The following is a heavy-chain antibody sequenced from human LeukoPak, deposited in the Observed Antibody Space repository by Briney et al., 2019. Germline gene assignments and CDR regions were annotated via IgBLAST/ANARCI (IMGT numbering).Heavy chain of an antibody. V-gene: IGHV1-18*01. D-gene: IGHD3-16*01. CDR3: ARDWAGPGY. J-gene: IGHJ4*02. Sequence: ASVKVSCKASGYTFTSYGISWVRQAPGQGLEWMGWISAYNGNTNYAQKLQGRVTMTTDTSTSTVYMELSSLRSEDTAVYYCARDWAGPGYWGQRTLVTVSS. CDR1: GYTFTSYG. CDR2: ISAYNGNT.